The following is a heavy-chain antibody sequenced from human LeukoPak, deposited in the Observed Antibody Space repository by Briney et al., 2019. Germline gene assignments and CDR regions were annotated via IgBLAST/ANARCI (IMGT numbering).Heavy chain of an antibody. CDR2: IYYSGST. V-gene: IGHV4-59*05. J-gene: IGHJ4*02. CDR1: GGSISSYY. CDR3: ASRVKVAGINYFHY. D-gene: IGHD6-19*01. Sequence: SETLSLTCTVSGGSISSYYWSWIRQPPGKGLEWIGSIYYSGSTYYNPSLKSRVTISVDTSKNQFSLKLSSVTAADTAVYYCASRVKVAGINYFHYGGQGPLVTVSS.